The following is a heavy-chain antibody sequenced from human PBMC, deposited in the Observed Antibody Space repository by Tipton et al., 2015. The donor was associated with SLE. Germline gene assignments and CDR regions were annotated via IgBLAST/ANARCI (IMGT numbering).Heavy chain of an antibody. CDR3: ARGGGSGTAAGGAFDG. D-gene: IGHD6-25*01. Sequence: LRLSCAVYGGSFSGYYWSWIRQPPGKGLEWIGEINHSGSTNYNPSLKSRVTISVDTSKTQFSLKLSSVTAADTAVYYCARGGGSGTAAGGAFDGWGQGTLVAVS. CDR1: GGSFSGYY. V-gene: IGHV4-34*01. CDR2: INHSGST. J-gene: IGHJ3*01.